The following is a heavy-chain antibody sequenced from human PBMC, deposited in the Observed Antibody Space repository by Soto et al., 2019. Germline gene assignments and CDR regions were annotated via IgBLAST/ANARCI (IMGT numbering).Heavy chain of an antibody. CDR3: ARALSTSYYYYYMDV. CDR2: IIPILGIA. J-gene: IGHJ6*03. D-gene: IGHD3-16*01. Sequence: SVKVSCKASGGTFSSYTISWVRQAPGQGLEWMGRIIPILGIANYAQKFQGRVTITADKSTSTAYMELSSLRSEDTAVYYCARALSTSYYYYYMDVWGKGTTVTVSS. V-gene: IGHV1-69*02. CDR1: GGTFSSYT.